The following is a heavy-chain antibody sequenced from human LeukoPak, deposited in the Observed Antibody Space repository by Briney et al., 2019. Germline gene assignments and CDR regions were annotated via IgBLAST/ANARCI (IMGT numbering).Heavy chain of an antibody. D-gene: IGHD3-22*01. CDR3: ARDPTYYYDSSGYYYPVAFDI. CDR2: IIPIFGTA. Sequence: GASVKVSCKASGGTFSSYAISWVRQAPGQGLEWMGGIIPIFGTANYAQKFQGRVTITADESTSTAYAELSSLRSEDTAVYYCARDPTYYYDSSGYYYPVAFDIWGQGTMVTVSS. J-gene: IGHJ3*02. V-gene: IGHV1-69*13. CDR1: GGTFSSYA.